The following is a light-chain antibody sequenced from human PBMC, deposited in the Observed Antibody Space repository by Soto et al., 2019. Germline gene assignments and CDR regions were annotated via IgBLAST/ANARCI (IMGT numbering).Light chain of an antibody. CDR3: QQYAASPRT. V-gene: IGKV3-20*01. J-gene: IGKJ1*01. CDR2: GAS. CDR1: QSVSSNY. Sequence: EIVLTQSPGTLSLSPRERATLSCRASQSVSSNYLAWYQHKPGQAPRLLIYGASSRAPGIPDWFSGSGSGTDFTLTISRLEPEDFAVYYCQQYAASPRTFGQGTQVEV.